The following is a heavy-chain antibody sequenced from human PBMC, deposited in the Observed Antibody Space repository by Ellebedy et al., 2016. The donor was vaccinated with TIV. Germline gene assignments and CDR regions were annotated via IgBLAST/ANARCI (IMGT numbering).Heavy chain of an antibody. CDR2: IPNDGSNE. CDR3: RGSSTYNSDY. V-gene: IGHV3-30-3*01. J-gene: IGHJ4*02. D-gene: IGHD6-6*01. Sequence: GESLKISCAASGFTLSSYDMHWVRQAPGKGLQWVAVIPNDGSNENYADSVRGRFTISSDNSKNTLDLQLNSLRPDDTAVYYCRGSSTYNSDYWGQGTLVTVSS. CDR1: GFTLSSYD.